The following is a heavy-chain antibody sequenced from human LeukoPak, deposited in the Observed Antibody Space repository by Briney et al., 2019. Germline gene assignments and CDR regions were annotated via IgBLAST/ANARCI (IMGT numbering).Heavy chain of an antibody. J-gene: IGHJ6*01. CDR3: ARGRIAKIVVVHSFSSVLAF. V-gene: IGHV4-34*01. Sequence: SETLSLTCTVYGGSFTDYFWTWIRQSPGKGLEWIGEINDYTGDTNYNPSLNSRVSISLEKSKNQFSLELRSVTAAATAVYYCARGRIAKIVVVHSFSSVLAFGGKGPTVTASS. D-gene: IGHD3-22*01. CDR1: GGSFTDYF. CDR2: INDYTGDT.